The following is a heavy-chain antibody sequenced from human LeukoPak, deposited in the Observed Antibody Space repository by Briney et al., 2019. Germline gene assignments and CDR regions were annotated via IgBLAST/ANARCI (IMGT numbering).Heavy chain of an antibody. CDR2: IYSGGSI. J-gene: IGHJ3*01. Sequence: PGGSLRLSCAASGLTVSSNYMNWVCQAPGKGLEWVSIIYSGGSIYYANSVKGRFAISRDISKNTLYLQMNSLRVEDTAVYYCARRAGLTMRDAFDLWGQGTMVTVSS. CDR3: ARRAGLTMRDAFDL. V-gene: IGHV3-66*02. D-gene: IGHD3/OR15-3a*01. CDR1: GLTVSSNY.